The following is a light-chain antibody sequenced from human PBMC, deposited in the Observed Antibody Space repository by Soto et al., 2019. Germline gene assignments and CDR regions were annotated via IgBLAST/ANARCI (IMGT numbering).Light chain of an antibody. J-gene: IGKJ4*01. CDR3: QQYNDRPPIT. V-gene: IGKV3-15*01. CDR1: QSISSN. CDR2: DAS. Sequence: EIVMTQSPATLSVSPGEGATLSCRASQSISSNLAWYQQKPGQAPRLVIFDASTRATGIPDRFTGRGSGTEFTLTISSLQSEDSAVYFCQQYNDRPPITFGGGTKVDIK.